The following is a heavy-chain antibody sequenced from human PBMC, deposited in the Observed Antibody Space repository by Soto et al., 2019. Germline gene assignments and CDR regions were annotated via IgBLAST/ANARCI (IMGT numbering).Heavy chain of an antibody. V-gene: IGHV3-11*01. J-gene: IGHJ4*02. CDR1: GFTFSDYY. CDR3: ARANFWSGEFDY. Sequence: GSLRLSCAASGFTFSDYYMSWIRQAPGKGLEWVSYISSSGSSIYYADSVKGRFTISRDNAKNSLYLQMNSLRAEDTAVYYCARANFWSGEFDYWGQGTLVTVSS. D-gene: IGHD3-3*01. CDR2: ISSSGSSI.